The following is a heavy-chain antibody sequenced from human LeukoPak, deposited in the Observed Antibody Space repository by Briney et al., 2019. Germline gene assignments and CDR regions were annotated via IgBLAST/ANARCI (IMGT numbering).Heavy chain of an antibody. CDR2: VSGSGGST. J-gene: IGHJ6*03. CDR3: AKDLRDLDYGDPGLTTGYMDV. Sequence: HPGGSLRLSCAASGFTFSNYAMSWVRQTPGKGLEWVSGVSGSGGSTYYADSVKGRFTISRDNSKNTLYLQMNSLRAEDTAVYYCAKDLRDLDYGDPGLTTGYMDVWGKGTTVTVSS. CDR1: GFTFSNYA. D-gene: IGHD4-17*01. V-gene: IGHV3-23*01.